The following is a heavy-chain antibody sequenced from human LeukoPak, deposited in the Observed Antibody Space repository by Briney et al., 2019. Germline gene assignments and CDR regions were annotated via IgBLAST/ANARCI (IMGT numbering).Heavy chain of an antibody. CDR2: IFWDDDT. V-gene: IGHV2-5*02. CDR1: GFSLSTSGVG. D-gene: IGHD5-18*01. CDR3: AHRDTAMVAYYFDY. J-gene: IGHJ4*02. Sequence: KESGPTLAKPTQTLTLTCTFSGFSLSTSGVGVGWIRQPPGKALEWLALIFWDDDTRYRPSLKSRLTMTKDTSKNQVVLTMTIMDPVDTATYYCAHRDTAMVAYYFDYWGQGTLCTVSS.